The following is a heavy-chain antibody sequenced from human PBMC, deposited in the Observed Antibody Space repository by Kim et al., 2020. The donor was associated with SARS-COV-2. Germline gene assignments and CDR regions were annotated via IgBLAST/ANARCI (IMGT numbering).Heavy chain of an antibody. V-gene: IGHV3-15*01. D-gene: IGHD3-16*01. J-gene: IGHJ4*02. CDR2: IRSRTDGGPT. CDR1: GFTFRKVW. Sequence: GGSLRLSCAASGFTFRKVWLSWVRQAPGKGLEWVGLIRSRTDGGPTDYAAPVKDRFIISRDDSKNTLYLQMNGLKTEDTAVYHCTTDYERIGGLCDGETCYPASLWGQGTLVTVSS. CDR3: TTDYERIGGLCDGETCYPASL.